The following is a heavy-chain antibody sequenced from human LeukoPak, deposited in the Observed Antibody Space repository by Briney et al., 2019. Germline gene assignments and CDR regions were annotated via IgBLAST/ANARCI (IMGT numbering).Heavy chain of an antibody. CDR1: GFTLSNYW. J-gene: IGHJ3*02. CDR2: MKADGTAT. V-gene: IGHV3-7*05. Sequence: GGSLRLSCARSGFTLSNYWMTWVGQATGKGLEWVANMKADGTATSYVDSVKGRFTSSRDNAMNSLYLQMNSLRAEDTAVYYCARDPSSDAFDIWGQGTMVTVSS. CDR3: ARDPSSDAFDI.